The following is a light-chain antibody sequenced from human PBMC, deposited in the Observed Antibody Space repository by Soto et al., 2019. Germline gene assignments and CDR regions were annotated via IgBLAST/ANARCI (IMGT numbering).Light chain of an antibody. CDR3: NSYTSSNTYG. J-gene: IGLJ1*01. CDR2: EVS. Sequence: QSALTQPASVSGSPGQAITISCSGSSSDVGAHNFVSWYQHHPGKAPKLMIYEVSNRPSGVSNRFSGSKSGNTASLTVSWLQAEDEADYYCNSYTSSNTYGFGSGTKVTVL. V-gene: IGLV2-14*01. CDR1: SSDVGAHNF.